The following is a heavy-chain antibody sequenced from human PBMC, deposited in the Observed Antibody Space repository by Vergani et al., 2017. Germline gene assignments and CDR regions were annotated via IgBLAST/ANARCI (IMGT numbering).Heavy chain of an antibody. J-gene: IGHJ4*02. D-gene: IGHD5-12*01. V-gene: IGHV3-11*01. Sequence: QVQLVESGGGLVKPGGSLRLSCAASGFTFSDYYMSWIRQAPGKGLEWVSSVSGSSATPYYADSVKGRFIISRDNSKNTLHLQMNSLRADDTAVYYCTKGSRGYTGYFFDYWGQGTLATVSS. CDR2: VSGSSATP. CDR3: TKGSRGYTGYFFDY. CDR1: GFTFSDYY.